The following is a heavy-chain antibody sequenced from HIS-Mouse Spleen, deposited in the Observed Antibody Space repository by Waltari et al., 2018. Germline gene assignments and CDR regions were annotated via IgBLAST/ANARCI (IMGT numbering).Heavy chain of an antibody. D-gene: IGHD6-13*01. V-gene: IGHV4-39*07. J-gene: IGHJ2*01. Sequence: QLQLQESGPGLVKPSDTLSLPCTVSGCSIRSSSYYWSWIRQPPGKGLEWIGSIYYSGSTYYNPSLKSRVTISVDTSKNQFSLKLSSVTAADTAVYYCAREIPYSSSWYDWYFDLWGRGTLVTVSS. CDR2: IYYSGST. CDR1: GCSIRSSSYY. CDR3: AREIPYSSSWYDWYFDL.